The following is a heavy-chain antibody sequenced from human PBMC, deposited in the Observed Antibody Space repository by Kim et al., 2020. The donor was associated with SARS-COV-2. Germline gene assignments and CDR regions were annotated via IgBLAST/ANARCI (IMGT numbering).Heavy chain of an antibody. CDR1: GGSFSGYY. CDR2: INHSGST. V-gene: IGHV4-34*01. J-gene: IGHJ3*02. D-gene: IGHD1-1*01. Sequence: SETLSLTCAVYGGSFSGYYWSWIRQPPGKGLEWIGEINHSGSTNYNPSLKSRVTISVDTSKNQFSLKLSSVTAADTAVYYCAVLEPSLNAFDIWGQGTMVTVSS. CDR3: AVLEPSLNAFDI.